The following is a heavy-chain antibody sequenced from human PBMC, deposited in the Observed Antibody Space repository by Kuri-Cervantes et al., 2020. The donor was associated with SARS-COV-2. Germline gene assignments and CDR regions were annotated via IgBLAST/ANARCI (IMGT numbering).Heavy chain of an antibody. CDR1: GFTFDDYG. J-gene: IGHJ6*03. D-gene: IGHD2-15*01. Sequence: LSLTCAASGFTFDDYGMSWVRQAPGKGLEWVSGINWNGGSTGYADSVKGQFTISRDNSKNTLYLQMNSLRAEDTAMYYCAKGGYCSATLCFFRYYMDVWGKGTTVTVSS. CDR3: AKGGYCSATLCFFRYYMDV. CDR2: INWNGGST. V-gene: IGHV3-20*04.